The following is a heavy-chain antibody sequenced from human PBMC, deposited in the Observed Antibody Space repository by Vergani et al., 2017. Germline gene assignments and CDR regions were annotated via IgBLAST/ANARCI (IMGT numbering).Heavy chain of an antibody. CDR1: GYTFTSYG. D-gene: IGHD3-3*01. CDR2: ISAYNGNT. V-gene: IGHV1-18*01. CDR3: ARWAHWDYDFWSGPGHYYYYYYMDV. Sequence: QVQLVQSGAEVKKPGASVKVSCKASGYTFTSYGISWVRQAPGQGLEWMGWISAYNGNTNYAQKLQGRVTMTTDTSTSTAYMELRSLRSDDTAVYYCARWAHWDYDFWSGPGHYYYYYYMDVWGKGTTVTVSS. J-gene: IGHJ6*03.